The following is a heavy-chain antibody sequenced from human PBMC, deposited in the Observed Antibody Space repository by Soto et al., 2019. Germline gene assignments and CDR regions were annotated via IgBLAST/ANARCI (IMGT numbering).Heavy chain of an antibody. Sequence: SVKVSCKASGGTFSSYAISWVRQAPGQGLEWMGGIIPIFGTANYAQKFQGRVTITADESTSTAYMELSSLRSEDTAVYYCARPDIVVVPAASPATYYYYGMDVWGQGTTVTVS. CDR1: GGTFSSYA. J-gene: IGHJ6*02. CDR2: IIPIFGTA. V-gene: IGHV1-69*13. D-gene: IGHD2-2*01. CDR3: ARPDIVVVPAASPATYYYYGMDV.